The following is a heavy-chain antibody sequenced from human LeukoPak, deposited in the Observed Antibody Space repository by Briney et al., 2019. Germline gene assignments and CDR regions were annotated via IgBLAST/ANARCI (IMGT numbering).Heavy chain of an antibody. D-gene: IGHD2-2*01. CDR3: AAGGYQLLPT. J-gene: IGHJ4*02. CDR1: GYTFISFG. CDR2: ISGYNGST. V-gene: IGHV1-18*01. Sequence: ASVKVSCKASGYTFISFGFSWVRQAPGQGLEWMGWISGYNGSTKYAQNLQGRVTMTTDTSTSTAYMELRSLRSEDTAVYYCAAGGYQLLPTWGQGTLVPVSS.